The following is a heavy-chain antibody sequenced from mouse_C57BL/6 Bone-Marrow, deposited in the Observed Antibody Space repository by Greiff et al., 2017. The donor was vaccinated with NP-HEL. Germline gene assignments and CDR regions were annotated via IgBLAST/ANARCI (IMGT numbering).Heavy chain of an antibody. V-gene: IGHV1-69*01. Sequence: QVQLKQPGAELVMPGASVKLSCKASGYTFTSYWMHWVKQRPGQGLEWIGEIDPSDSYTNYNQKFKGKSTLTVDKSSSTAYMQLSSLTSEDSAVYYCAREEGVTTVEYYFDYWGQGTTLTVSS. D-gene: IGHD1-1*01. CDR1: GYTFTSYW. J-gene: IGHJ2*01. CDR3: AREEGVTTVEYYFDY. CDR2: IDPSDSYT.